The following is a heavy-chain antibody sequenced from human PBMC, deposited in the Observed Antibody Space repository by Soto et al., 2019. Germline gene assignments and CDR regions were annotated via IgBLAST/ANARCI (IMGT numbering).Heavy chain of an antibody. CDR1: GFTFSAYW. D-gene: IGHD1-1*01. Sequence: GGSLRLSCSVSGFTFSAYWMHWVRQVPGKGLTRVSRISDDGSTATYADSVKGRFVISRDNAKNSLYLEMNTLRADDSGLYYCARGPRVSSTGTGAHWGRGTLVTVSS. J-gene: IGHJ4*02. CDR3: ARGPRVSSTGTGAH. V-gene: IGHV3-74*01. CDR2: ISDDGSTA.